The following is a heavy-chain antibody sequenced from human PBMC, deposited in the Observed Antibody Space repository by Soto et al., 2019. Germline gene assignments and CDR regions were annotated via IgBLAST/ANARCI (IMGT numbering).Heavy chain of an antibody. J-gene: IGHJ6*02. V-gene: IGHV3-23*01. Sequence: PGGSLTLSCSASGFTFDRYAMRWVRQAPGKVLEWVSSISGTSGHTYYADFVRGRFTISREPSNNTLLLQMSSLRAEDTAVYLCAKDPPFVCRTYGVCPMDDMDVWGQGTTVTVSS. D-gene: IGHD2-8*01. CDR2: ISGTSGHT. CDR3: AKDPPFVCRTYGVCPMDDMDV. CDR1: GFTFDRYA.